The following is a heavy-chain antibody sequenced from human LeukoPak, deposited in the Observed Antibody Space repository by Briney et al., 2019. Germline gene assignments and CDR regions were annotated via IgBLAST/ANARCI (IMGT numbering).Heavy chain of an antibody. D-gene: IGHD3-3*01. V-gene: IGHV3-53*01. CDR1: GFTVSSNY. J-gene: IGHJ4*02. CDR3: ARGRTTAFGVVIIPFDY. Sequence: GGSLRLSCAASGFTVSSNYMSWVRQAPGKGLEWVSVIYSGGSTYYADSVKGRFTISRDNSKNTLYLQMNSLRAEDTAVYYCARGRTTAFGVVIIPFDYWGQGTLVTVSS. CDR2: IYSGGST.